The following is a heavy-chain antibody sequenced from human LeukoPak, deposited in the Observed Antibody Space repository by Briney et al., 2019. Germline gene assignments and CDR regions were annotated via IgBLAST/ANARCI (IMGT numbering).Heavy chain of an antibody. V-gene: IGHV4-34*01. CDR1: GESFSGYY. CDR2: INHSGST. Sequence: SETLSLTCAVYGESFSGYYWIWIRQPPGKGLEWIGEINHSGSTNYNPSLKSRVAISVDTSKKQFSLKLSSMTAEDTAVYYCARDPDILLGVNFDYWGQGALVIVSS. D-gene: IGHD2-21*01. J-gene: IGHJ4*02. CDR3: ARDPDILLGVNFDY.